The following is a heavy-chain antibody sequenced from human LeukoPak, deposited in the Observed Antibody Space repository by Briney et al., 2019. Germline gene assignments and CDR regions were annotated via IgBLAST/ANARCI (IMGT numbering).Heavy chain of an antibody. Sequence: PSETLPDTLTVSGGSISYYYWSWIRQPPGKGLEWIGYIYYSGSTNYNPSLKSRVTISIDTSKNQFSLKLSSVTAADTAVYYCASAYDILTGEEVDYWGQENGLRVSS. CDR1: GGSISYYY. D-gene: IGHD3-9*01. CDR2: IYYSGST. J-gene: IGHJ4*02. CDR3: ASAYDILTGEEVDY. V-gene: IGHV4-59*08.